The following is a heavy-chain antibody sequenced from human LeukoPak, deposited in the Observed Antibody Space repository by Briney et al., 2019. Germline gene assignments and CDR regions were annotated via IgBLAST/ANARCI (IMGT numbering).Heavy chain of an antibody. D-gene: IGHD5-24*01. CDR2: IYNRGST. Sequence: SETLSLTCTVSGGSISSGDYYWSWIRQPPGKGLEWIGYIYNRGSTYYNASLKSRVTVSVDTSKNQFSLKLSSVTAADTAVYYCARAQEGDGYNYPPYYFDYWGQGTLFNVSS. CDR3: ARAQEGDGYNYPPYYFDY. J-gene: IGHJ4*02. CDR1: GGSISSGDYY. V-gene: IGHV4-30-4*01.